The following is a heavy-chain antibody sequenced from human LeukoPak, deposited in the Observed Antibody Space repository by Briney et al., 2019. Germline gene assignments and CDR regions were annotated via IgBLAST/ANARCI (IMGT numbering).Heavy chain of an antibody. CDR2: IYPSDSDT. J-gene: IGHJ3*01. D-gene: IGHD4-11*01. CDR3: ARRRDYSDYTDAFDL. CDR1: GYSFPNYW. Sequence: GESLKISCKGSGYSFPNYWIGWVRQMPGKGLEWMGIIYPSDSDTRYSPSFQGQVTISADKSITTAYLQWRSLKASDTAMYYCARRRDYSDYTDAFDLWGQGTVVTVSS. V-gene: IGHV5-51*01.